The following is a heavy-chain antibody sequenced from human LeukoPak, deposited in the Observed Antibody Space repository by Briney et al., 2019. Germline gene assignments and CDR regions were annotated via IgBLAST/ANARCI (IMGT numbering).Heavy chain of an antibody. CDR3: ARAGGSSSWYDNWFDP. CDR2: IKQDGSEK. V-gene: IGHV3-7*03. CDR1: GFTFSTYC. Sequence: GGSLRLSCAASGFTFSTYCMSWVRHAPGKGLEWVANIKQDGSEKYYVDSVKGRFTISRDNAKNSLYLQMNSLRAEDTALYYCARAGGSSSWYDNWFDPWGQGTLVTVSS. D-gene: IGHD6-13*01. J-gene: IGHJ5*02.